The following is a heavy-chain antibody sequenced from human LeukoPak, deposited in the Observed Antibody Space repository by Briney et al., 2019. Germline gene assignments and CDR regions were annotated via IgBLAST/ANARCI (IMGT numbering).Heavy chain of an antibody. D-gene: IGHD2-15*01. Sequence: GGSLRLSCAASGFIFSIYGMTWVRQAPGKGLEWVSSISGSGGSTNYADSVKGRFTITRDDSKNTLYLQMNSLTAEDTALYYCAKLDCSGGSCYHYWGQGTLVTVSS. CDR1: GFIFSIYG. CDR2: ISGSGGST. V-gene: IGHV3-23*01. CDR3: AKLDCSGGSCYHY. J-gene: IGHJ4*02.